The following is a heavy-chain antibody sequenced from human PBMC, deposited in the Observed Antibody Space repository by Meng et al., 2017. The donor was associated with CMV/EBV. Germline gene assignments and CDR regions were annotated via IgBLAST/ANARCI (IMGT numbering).Heavy chain of an antibody. Sequence: GGSLRLSCAASGFTFADYAMHWVRQAPGKGLEWVSLISWDGGSTYYADSVKGRFTISRDNSKNSLYLQMNSLRAEDTALYYCANGRSQNYYDSSGYSKPPHDAFDIWGQGTMVTVSS. J-gene: IGHJ3*02. D-gene: IGHD3-22*01. CDR1: GFTFADYA. CDR2: ISWDGGST. V-gene: IGHV3-43D*03. CDR3: ANGRSQNYYDSSGYSKPPHDAFDI.